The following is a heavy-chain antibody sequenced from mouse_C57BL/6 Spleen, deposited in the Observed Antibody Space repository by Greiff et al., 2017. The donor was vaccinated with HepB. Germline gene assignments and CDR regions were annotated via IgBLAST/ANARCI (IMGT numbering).Heavy chain of an antibody. Sequence: EVQLVESGPGLVKPSQSLSLTCSVTGYSITSGYYWNWIRQFPGNKLEWMGYISYDGSNNYNPSLKNRISITRDTSKNQFFLKLNSVTTEDTATYYCARVDYYGSSPAWFAYWGQGTLVTVSA. D-gene: IGHD1-1*01. V-gene: IGHV3-6*01. CDR3: ARVDYYGSSPAWFAY. CDR2: ISYDGSN. J-gene: IGHJ3*01. CDR1: GYSITSGYY.